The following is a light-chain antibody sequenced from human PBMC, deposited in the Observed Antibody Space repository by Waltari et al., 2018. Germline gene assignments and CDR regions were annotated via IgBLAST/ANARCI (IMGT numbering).Light chain of an antibody. Sequence: QSVLTQPPSASGTPGQRVTISCSGSSSNIGSNYVYWYQQLPGTAPKLLIYRNNQRPSGVPDLFSGSKSGTSASLAISGLRSEDEADYYCAAWDDSLSANYVFGTGTKVTVL. V-gene: IGLV1-47*01. J-gene: IGLJ1*01. CDR2: RNN. CDR3: AAWDDSLSANYV. CDR1: SSNIGSNY.